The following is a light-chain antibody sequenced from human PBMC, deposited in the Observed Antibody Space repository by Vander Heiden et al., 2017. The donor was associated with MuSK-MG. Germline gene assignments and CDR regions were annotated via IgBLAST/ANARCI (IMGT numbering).Light chain of an antibody. J-gene: IGKJ2*03. V-gene: IGKV3-15*01. CDR1: QSFSTN. CDR3: HQYDDWPMYS. Sequence: EIVLTQSPATLSVSPGDSVTLSCRASQSFSTNLAWYQQKPGQAPRLLIYDAYTTAAGVPARFRGSGSGTEFTLTISTGQSEDFAVYYCHQYDDWPMYSFGQGTKLEIK. CDR2: DAY.